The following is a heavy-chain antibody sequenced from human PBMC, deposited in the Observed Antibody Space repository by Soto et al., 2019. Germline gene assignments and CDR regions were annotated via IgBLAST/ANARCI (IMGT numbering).Heavy chain of an antibody. V-gene: IGHV3-9*01. CDR3: AKAESSGWYDRLDY. D-gene: IGHD6-19*01. J-gene: IGHJ4*02. CDR2: LSWNSGTI. Sequence: EVQLVESGGGLVQPGKSLRLSCAASGFTFDDYAMHWVRQVPGKGLEWVSGLSWNSGTIDYADSVKGRFTISRDNAKNSLHLQMNSLKPEDTAFYYCAKAESSGWYDRLDYWGQGTLVTVSS. CDR1: GFTFDDYA.